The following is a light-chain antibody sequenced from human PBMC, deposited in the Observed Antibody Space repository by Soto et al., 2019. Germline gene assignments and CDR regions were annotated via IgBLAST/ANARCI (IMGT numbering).Light chain of an antibody. CDR1: SRGVGSYNY. V-gene: IGLV2-14*01. J-gene: IGLJ1*01. CDR2: EVS. CDR3: TSYTSSSTLDV. Sequence: QSVLTQPASVSGSPGQSITISCTGTSRGVGSYNYVSWYQPHPGKAPKLMIYEVSNRPLGVSNRFSGSKSGNTASLTISGLQAEDEADYYCTSYTSSSTLDVFGTGTKVTVL.